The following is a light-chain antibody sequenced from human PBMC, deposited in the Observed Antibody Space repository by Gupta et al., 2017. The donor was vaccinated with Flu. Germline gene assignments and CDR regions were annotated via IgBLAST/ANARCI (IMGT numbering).Light chain of an antibody. J-gene: IGLJ1*01. CDR2: EDN. V-gene: IGLV3-10*01. CDR1: ALPKKY. Sequence: ARITCSGDALPKKYAYWYQQKSGQAPVLVIYEDNKRPSGIPERFSGSSSGTLATLTISGAQVEDEADYYCYSTDSSGNHRGGHVFGTGTNVTVL. CDR3: YSTDSSGNHRGGHV.